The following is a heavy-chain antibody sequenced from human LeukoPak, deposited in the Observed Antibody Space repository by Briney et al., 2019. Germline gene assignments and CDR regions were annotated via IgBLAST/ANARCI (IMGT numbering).Heavy chain of an antibody. CDR1: GYTFTGYY. J-gene: IGHJ4*02. Sequence: GASVKVSCKASGYTFTGYYTHWVRQAPGQGLEWMGRINPNSGGTNYAQKFQGRVTMTRDTSISTAYMELSRLRSDDTAVYYCGRDPPRVTTWQNVDYWGQGTLVTVSS. CDR2: INPNSGGT. V-gene: IGHV1-2*06. D-gene: IGHD4-17*01. CDR3: GRDPPRVTTWQNVDY.